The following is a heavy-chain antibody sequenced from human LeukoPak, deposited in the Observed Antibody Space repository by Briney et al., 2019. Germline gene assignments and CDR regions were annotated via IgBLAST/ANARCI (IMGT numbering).Heavy chain of an antibody. CDR2: ISSSSSYI. CDR1: GFTFSSYS. CDR3: ARKFDFWSGYYYYGMDV. Sequence: GGSLRLSCAASGFTFSSYSMNWVRQAPGKGLEWVSSISSSSSYIYYADSVKGRSTISRDNAKNSLYLQMNSLRAEDTAVYYCARKFDFWSGYYYYGMDVWGQGTTVTVSS. J-gene: IGHJ6*02. D-gene: IGHD3-3*01. V-gene: IGHV3-21*01.